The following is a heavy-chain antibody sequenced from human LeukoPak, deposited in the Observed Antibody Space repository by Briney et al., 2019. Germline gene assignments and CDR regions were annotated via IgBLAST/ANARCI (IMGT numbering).Heavy chain of an antibody. CDR2: IWYDGSNK. CDR3: AKDEYYALDY. J-gene: IGHJ4*02. Sequence: GGSLRLSCAASGFTFSSYGMHWVRQAPGKGLEWVAVIWYDGSNKYCADSVKGRFTISRDNSKNTLYLQMNSLRAEDTAVNYCAKDEYYALDYWGQGTLVTVSS. CDR1: GFTFSSYG. D-gene: IGHD2-2*01. V-gene: IGHV3-33*06.